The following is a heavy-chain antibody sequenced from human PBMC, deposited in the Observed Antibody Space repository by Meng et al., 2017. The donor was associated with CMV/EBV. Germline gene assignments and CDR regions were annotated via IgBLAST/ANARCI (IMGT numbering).Heavy chain of an antibody. CDR2: ISSSGSTI. CDR1: GFTFSDYY. D-gene: IGHD1-1*01. CDR3: ARDRAGAAGSTGYYGMDV. J-gene: IGHJ6*02. V-gene: IGHV3-11*01. Sequence: GESLKISCAASGFTFSDYYMSWIRQAPGKGLEWVSYISSSGSTIYYADSVKGRFTISRDNAKNSLYLQMNGLGAEDTAVYYCARDRAGAAGSTGYYGMDVWGQGTTVTVSS.